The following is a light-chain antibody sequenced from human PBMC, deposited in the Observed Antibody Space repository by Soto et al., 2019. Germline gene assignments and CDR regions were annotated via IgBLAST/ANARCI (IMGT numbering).Light chain of an antibody. V-gene: IGKV3-20*01. CDR2: GAS. Sequence: EIVLTQSPGTLSLSPGERATLSCRASQSVTSSYLAWYQQKPGQAPRLRIYGASSRATGIPDRFSGSGSGTDFTLTISRLAPEDFAVYYCQQYGSSPTFGQGTRLEIK. CDR3: QQYGSSPT. J-gene: IGKJ5*01. CDR1: QSVTSSY.